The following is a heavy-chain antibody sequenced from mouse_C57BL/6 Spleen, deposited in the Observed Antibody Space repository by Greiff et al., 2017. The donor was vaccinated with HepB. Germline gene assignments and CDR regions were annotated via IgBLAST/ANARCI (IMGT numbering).Heavy chain of an antibody. V-gene: IGHV10-1*01. CDR3: VRHWETAQAPYAMDY. CDR1: GFSFNTYA. D-gene: IGHD3-2*02. J-gene: IGHJ4*01. CDR2: IRSKSNNYAT. Sequence: EVKVVESGGGLVQPKGSLKLSCAASGFSFNTYAMNWVRQAPGKGLEWVARIRSKSNNYATYYADSVKDRFTISRDDSESMLYLQMNNLKTEDTAMYYCVRHWETAQAPYAMDYWGQGTSVTVSS.